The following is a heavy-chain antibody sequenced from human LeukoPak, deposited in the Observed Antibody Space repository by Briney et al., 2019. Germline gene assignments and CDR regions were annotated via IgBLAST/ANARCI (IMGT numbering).Heavy chain of an antibody. V-gene: IGHV3-15*01. CDR1: GFTFSNAW. CDR3: ATDAVWFGELPLDY. D-gene: IGHD3-10*01. J-gene: IGHJ4*02. Sequence: GGSLRLSCAASGFTFSNAWMTWVRQAPGKGLEGVGRIKGKSDGGTTDYAAPVTGRFTISRDDSINTLYLQLNSLKTEDTALYYCATDAVWFGELPLDYWGQGTLVTVSS. CDR2: IKGKSDGGTT.